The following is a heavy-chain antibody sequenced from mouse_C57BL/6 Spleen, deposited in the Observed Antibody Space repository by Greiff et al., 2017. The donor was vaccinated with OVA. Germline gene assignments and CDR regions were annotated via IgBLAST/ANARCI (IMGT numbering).Heavy chain of an antibody. D-gene: IGHD2-4*01. CDR3: ARSYDYAVGAMDY. CDR1: GYTFTDYY. J-gene: IGHJ4*01. CDR2: IYPGSGNT. Sequence: QVQLQQSGAELVRPGASVKLSCKASGYTFTDYYINWVKQRPGQGLEWIARIYPGSGNTYYNEKFKGKATVTAEKSSSTAYMQLSSLTSEDSAVDFCARSYDYAVGAMDYWGQGTSVTVSS. V-gene: IGHV1-76*01.